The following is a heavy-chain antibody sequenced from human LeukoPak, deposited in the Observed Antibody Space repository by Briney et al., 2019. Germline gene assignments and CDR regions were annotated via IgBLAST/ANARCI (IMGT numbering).Heavy chain of an antibody. Sequence: QAGGSLRLSCAASGFTVSSNYMSWVRQAPGRGLEWLAVIWPDGTIQYYADPVKGRFTISRDDSKNTLYLQLTGLRADDSAVYYCARHNHDWGRDFWGQGTLVTVSS. V-gene: IGHV3-33*08. J-gene: IGHJ4*02. CDR1: GFTVSSNY. CDR3: ARHNHDWGRDF. D-gene: IGHD3-9*01. CDR2: IWPDGTIQ.